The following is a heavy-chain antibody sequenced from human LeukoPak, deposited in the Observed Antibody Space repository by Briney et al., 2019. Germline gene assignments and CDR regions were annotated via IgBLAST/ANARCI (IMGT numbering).Heavy chain of an antibody. J-gene: IGHJ6*02. CDR2: ISSGSTYI. CDR1: GVTFSSYN. Sequence: GGSLRLSCAASGVTFSSYNVNWVRQAPGKGLEWVSSISSGSTYIYYANSVKGRFTISRDNAKNSVFLQMNGLRAGDSALYFCAKDRGTAMVPRGMDVWGQGTTVTVSS. CDR3: AKDRGTAMVPRGMDV. D-gene: IGHD5-18*01. V-gene: IGHV3-21*01.